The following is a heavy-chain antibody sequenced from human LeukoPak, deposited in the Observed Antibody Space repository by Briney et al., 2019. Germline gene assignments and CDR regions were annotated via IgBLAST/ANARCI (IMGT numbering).Heavy chain of an antibody. J-gene: IGHJ6*02. CDR1: GFTFSSYY. Sequence: GGSLRLSCAASGFTFSSYYMSWVRQAPGKGLEWVSSISKSSGSIYYADSVKGRFTISRDNAKNSPYLQMNSLRAEDTAVYYCASDRDYGGSYYYGMGVWGQGTTVTVSS. D-gene: IGHD4-23*01. CDR3: ASDRDYGGSYYYGMGV. CDR2: ISKSSGSI. V-gene: IGHV3-21*01.